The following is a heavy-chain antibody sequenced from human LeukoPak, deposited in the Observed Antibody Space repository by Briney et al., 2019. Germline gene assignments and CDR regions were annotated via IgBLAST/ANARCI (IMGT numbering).Heavy chain of an antibody. J-gene: IGHJ5*02. V-gene: IGHV1-2*02. Sequence: GASVKVSCKASGYTFIGYYMHWVRQAPGQGLEWMGWINPNSGGTNYAQKFQGRVTMTRDTSISTAYMELSRLRSDDTAVYYCARVMSNGWYFGFDPWGQGTLVTVSS. CDR2: INPNSGGT. CDR3: ARVMSNGWYFGFDP. CDR1: GYTFIGYY. D-gene: IGHD6-19*01.